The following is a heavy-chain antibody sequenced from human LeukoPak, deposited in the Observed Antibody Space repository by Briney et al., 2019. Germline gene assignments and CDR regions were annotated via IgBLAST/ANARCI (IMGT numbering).Heavy chain of an antibody. CDR1: GGSFSGYY. CDR3: ARGPGLHYDILTGYSSTGGDY. Sequence: TSETLSLTCAVYGGSFSGYYWSWIRQPPGEGLKWIGEINHSGSTNYNPSLKSRVTISVDTSKNQFSLKLSSVTAADTAVYYCARGPGLHYDILTGYSSTGGDYWGQGTLVTVSS. J-gene: IGHJ4*02. D-gene: IGHD3-9*01. CDR2: INHSGST. V-gene: IGHV4-34*01.